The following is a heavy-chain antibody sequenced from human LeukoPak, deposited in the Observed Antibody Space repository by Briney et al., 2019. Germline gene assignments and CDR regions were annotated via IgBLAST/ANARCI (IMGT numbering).Heavy chain of an antibody. CDR1: GYTLTELS. Sequence: ASVKVSCKVSGYTLTELSMHWVRQAPGKGLEWMGGFDPEDGETIYAQKFQGRVTMTEDTSTDTAYMELSSLRSEDTAVYYCATTPYYDFWSGPPYWGERTLVTVSS. J-gene: IGHJ4*02. D-gene: IGHD3-3*01. CDR2: FDPEDGET. V-gene: IGHV1-24*01. CDR3: ATTPYYDFWSGPPY.